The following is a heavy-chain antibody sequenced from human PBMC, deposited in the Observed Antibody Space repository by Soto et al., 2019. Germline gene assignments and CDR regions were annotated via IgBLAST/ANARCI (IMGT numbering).Heavy chain of an antibody. CDR1: GYSFTSYG. V-gene: IGHV1-18*04. Sequence: QLQLVQSGAEVKKPGASVKVSCKASGYSFTSYGISWVRQAPGQGLEWMGWISAYNGNTNYEQKFQGRVAIDTDTSTNTSYLELRTLRSDDAAVYYCARDPPITGSLRGTPLLAVWGQGTTVTVSS. J-gene: IGHJ6*02. CDR2: ISAYNGNT. D-gene: IGHD1-20*01. CDR3: ARDPPITGSLRGTPLLAV.